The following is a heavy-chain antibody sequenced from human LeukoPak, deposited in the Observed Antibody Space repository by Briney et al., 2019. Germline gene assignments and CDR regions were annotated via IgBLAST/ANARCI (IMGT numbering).Heavy chain of an antibody. Sequence: GGSLRLSCAASGFTFSSYSMNWVRQAPGKGLEWVSYISSSSSTIYYADSVKGRFTISRDNAKNSLYLQMNSLRDEDTAVYYCARNRAIDGYNYPPAVYFQHWGQGTLVTVSS. J-gene: IGHJ1*01. D-gene: IGHD5-12*01. V-gene: IGHV3-48*02. CDR3: ARNRAIDGYNYPPAVYFQH. CDR2: ISSSSSTI. CDR1: GFTFSSYS.